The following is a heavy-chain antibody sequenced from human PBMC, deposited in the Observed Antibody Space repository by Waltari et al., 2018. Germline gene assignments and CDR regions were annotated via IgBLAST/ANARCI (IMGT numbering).Heavy chain of an antibody. J-gene: IGHJ6*02. CDR1: GFTFSRFW. CDR2: IYQDGSVK. Sequence: EVQLVESGGGLVQPGGSLRLSFAASGFTFSRFWMSWVRQAPGKGLEWVANIYQDGSVKNYVDSVKGRFTTSRDNARNSLYLQMNSPRADDTAVYYCVRDDDGGMGAVWGQGTTVTVSS. D-gene: IGHD3-16*01. V-gene: IGHV3-7*01. CDR3: VRDDDGGMGAV.